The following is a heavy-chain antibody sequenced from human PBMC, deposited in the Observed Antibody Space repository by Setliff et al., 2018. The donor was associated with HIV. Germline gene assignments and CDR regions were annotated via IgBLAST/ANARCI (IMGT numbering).Heavy chain of an antibody. J-gene: IGHJ4*02. D-gene: IGHD3-22*01. Sequence: PSETLSLTCAVYGGSLSGYHWSWIRQSPEKGLEWIGEINHNGSTNYNPSLKSRVTMSVDTSKNQFSLKLSSVTAADTAVYYCARGGGYDRSGYYPFDYWGQGTPVTVS. CDR1: GGSLSGYH. CDR2: INHNGST. CDR3: ARGGGYDRSGYYPFDY. V-gene: IGHV4-34*01.